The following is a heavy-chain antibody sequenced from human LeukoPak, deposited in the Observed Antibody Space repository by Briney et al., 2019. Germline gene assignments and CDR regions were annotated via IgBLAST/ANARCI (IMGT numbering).Heavy chain of an antibody. CDR1: AFIFSGHW. Sequence: GGSLRLSCEGSAFIFSGHWMNWVRQTPGKGLEWVASIKEDGSERQYVDSVKGRFSISRDNTKGSLFLQMNSLRAEDTAVYYCAKASPVLRFLEWLSFDYWGQGTLVTVSS. V-gene: IGHV3-7*03. CDR2: IKEDGSER. J-gene: IGHJ4*02. CDR3: AKASPVLRFLEWLSFDY. D-gene: IGHD3-3*01.